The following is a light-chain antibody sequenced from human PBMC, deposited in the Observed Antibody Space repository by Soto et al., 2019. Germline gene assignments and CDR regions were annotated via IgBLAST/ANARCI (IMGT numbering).Light chain of an antibody. CDR3: STWDDSLNGLI. CDR2: SNS. J-gene: IGLJ2*01. Sequence: QSVLAQPPSASGTPGQTVTISCSGGSSNIKTNGVSWYQQLPGAAPKLLIYSNSQRPSGAPDRFSASKSGTSASLAISGLQSEDEATYHCSTWDDSLNGLIFGGGTKLTVL. CDR1: SSNIKTNG. V-gene: IGLV1-44*01.